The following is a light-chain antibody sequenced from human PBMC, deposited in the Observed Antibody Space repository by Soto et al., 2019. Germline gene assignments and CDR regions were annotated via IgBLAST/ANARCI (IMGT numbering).Light chain of an antibody. CDR3: EQYGSTPRT. J-gene: IGKJ1*01. CDR1: QNVRSNY. Sequence: EIVLTQSPGTLSLSPGERATLSCRASQNVRSNYLAWYQQKLGQTPRLLIYGASSRATGIPDRFSGSVSGTDFTLTISRLDPEDFAVYYCEQYGSTPRTFGQGTKVEF. V-gene: IGKV3-20*01. CDR2: GAS.